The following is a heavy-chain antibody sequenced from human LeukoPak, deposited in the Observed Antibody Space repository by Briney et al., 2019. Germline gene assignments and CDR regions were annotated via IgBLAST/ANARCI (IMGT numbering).Heavy chain of an antibody. CDR3: ARGSIAARPVGLYYFDY. CDR2: INHSGST. V-gene: IGHV4-34*01. J-gene: IGHJ4*02. CDR1: GGSFSGYY. D-gene: IGHD6-6*01. Sequence: PSETLSLTCAVYGGSFSGYYWSWIRQPPGKGLEWIGEINHSGSTNYNPSLKSRVTISVDTSKNQFSLKLSSVTAADTAVYYCARGSIAARPVGLYYFDYWGQGTLVTVSS.